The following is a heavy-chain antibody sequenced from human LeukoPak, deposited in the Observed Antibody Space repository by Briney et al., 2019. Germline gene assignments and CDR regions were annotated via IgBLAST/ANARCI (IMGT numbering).Heavy chain of an antibody. CDR2: IYNTGSA. CDR3: ATTGDNWNYYYDF. Sequence: SETLSLTCTVSGGSFSSGPYYWTWIRQHPGKGLEWIGHIYNTGSAYYNPSLKRRVTISVDTSKNQFSLDLTSVTAADTAIYYCATTGDNWNYYYDFWGQGTLVTVSS. V-gene: IGHV4-31*03. CDR1: GGSFSSGPYY. J-gene: IGHJ4*02. D-gene: IGHD1-7*01.